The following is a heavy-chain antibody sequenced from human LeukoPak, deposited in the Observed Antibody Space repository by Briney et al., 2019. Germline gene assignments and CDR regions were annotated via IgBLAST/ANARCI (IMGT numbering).Heavy chain of an antibody. CDR3: ARDSVDYGDYDGVGFYFDY. Sequence: SETLSLTCTVSGASISSGRNYWGWIRQPPGKGLEWIASMYYSGRTDYNPSLKSRVTISVDTSKNQFSLKLSSVTAADTAVYYCARDSVDYGDYDGVGFYFDYWGQGILVTVSS. D-gene: IGHD4-17*01. CDR2: MYYSGRT. J-gene: IGHJ4*02. V-gene: IGHV4-39*07. CDR1: GASISSGRNY.